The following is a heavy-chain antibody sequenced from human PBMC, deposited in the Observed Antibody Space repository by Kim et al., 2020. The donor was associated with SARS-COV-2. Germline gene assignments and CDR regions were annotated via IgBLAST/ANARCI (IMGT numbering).Heavy chain of an antibody. CDR3: AGDRAIAAAGTVPGWFDP. CDR2: ISAYNGNT. D-gene: IGHD6-13*01. J-gene: IGHJ5*02. CDR1: GYTFTSYG. V-gene: IGHV1-18*04. Sequence: SVKVSCNASGYTFTSYGISWVRQAPGQGLEWMGWISAYNGNTNYAQKLQGRVTMTTDTSTSTAYMELRSLRSDDTAVYYCAGDRAIAAAGTVPGWFDPWGQGTLVTVSS.